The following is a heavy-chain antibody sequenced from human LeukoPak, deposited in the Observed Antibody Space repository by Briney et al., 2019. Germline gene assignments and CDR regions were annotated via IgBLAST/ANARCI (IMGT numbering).Heavy chain of an antibody. CDR2: ITSSGNDI. D-gene: IGHD5-12*01. CDR3: ASDIVATSGDF. V-gene: IGHV3-11*01. J-gene: IGHJ4*02. CDR1: GFTFSGYY. Sequence: GGSLRLSCAASGFTFSGYYMSWIRQAPGKGLEWVAYITSSGNDIYYADSVKGRFTISRDNAKNALFLRMSSLRVEDTATYYCASDIVATSGDFWGQGTLVSVSS.